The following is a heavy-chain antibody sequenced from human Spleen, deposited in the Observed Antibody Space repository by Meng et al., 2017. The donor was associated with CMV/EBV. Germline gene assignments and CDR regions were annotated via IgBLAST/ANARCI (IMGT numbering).Heavy chain of an antibody. CDR1: GFTVSSNY. V-gene: IGHV3-53*01. CDR3: ARDLGYTT. CDR2: IYSDNRT. J-gene: IGHJ4*02. Sequence: GESLKISCAASGFTVSSNYMSWVRQAPGKGLEWVSVIYSDNRTRYADSVKGRFTISRDSSKNTLYLQMNSLGVEDTAVYYCARDLGYTTWGQGTLVTVSS. D-gene: IGHD5-24*01.